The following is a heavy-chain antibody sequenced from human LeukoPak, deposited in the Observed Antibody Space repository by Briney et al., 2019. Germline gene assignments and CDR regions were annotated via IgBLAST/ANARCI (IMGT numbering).Heavy chain of an antibody. CDR2: FNPEHGST. V-gene: IGHV1-24*01. D-gene: IGHD2-2*01. CDR1: GYKLSDLT. J-gene: IGHJ4*02. Sequence: ASVKVSCKLSGYKLSDLTLHWVRQAPQKGLEWMGGFNPEHGSTVYAQRFQGRVTMSEDTSTDTAYMELSSLRSDDTAVYYCARVRAGYCSSTSCYPPDYWGQGTLVTVSS. CDR3: ARVRAGYCSSTSCYPPDY.